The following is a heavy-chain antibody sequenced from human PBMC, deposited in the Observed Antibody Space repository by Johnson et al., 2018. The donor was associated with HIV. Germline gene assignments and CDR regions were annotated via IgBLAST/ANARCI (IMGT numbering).Heavy chain of an antibody. CDR3: AKDQWSSSWTNDAFDI. CDR2: MWYDGSNK. J-gene: IGHJ3*02. Sequence: QEKLVESGGGVVQPGRSLRLSCAASGFTFSTYGMHWVRQAPGKGLEWVAVMWYDGSNKYYADSVKGRFTISRDNSKNTLYLQMNSLRAEDTAVYYCAKDQWSSSWTNDAFDIRGQGTMVTVSS. V-gene: IGHV3-33*06. CDR1: GFTFSTYG. D-gene: IGHD6-13*01.